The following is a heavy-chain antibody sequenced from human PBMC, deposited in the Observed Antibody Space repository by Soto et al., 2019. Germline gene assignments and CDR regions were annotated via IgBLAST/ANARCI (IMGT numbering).Heavy chain of an antibody. D-gene: IGHD4-17*01. V-gene: IGHV5-51*01. Sequence: GESLKISCKGSGYSFTSYWIGWVRQMPGKGLEWMGIIYPGDSDTRYSPSFQGQVTISADKSISTAYLQWSSLKASDTAMYYCARSGLRNYYYYGMDVWGQGTTVTVSS. J-gene: IGHJ6*02. CDR1: GYSFTSYW. CDR2: IYPGDSDT. CDR3: ARSGLRNYYYYGMDV.